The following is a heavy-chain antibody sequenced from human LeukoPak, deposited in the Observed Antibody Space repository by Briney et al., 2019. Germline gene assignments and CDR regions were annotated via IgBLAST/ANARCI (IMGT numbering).Heavy chain of an antibody. D-gene: IGHD2-2*01. CDR2: MNPNSGNT. Sequence: ASVKVSCKASGYTFTSYDINWVRQATGQGLEWMGWMNPNSGNTGYAQKFQGRVTMTRNTSISTAYMELSSLRSEDTAVYYCARAKSVLDIVVVPAAIFYYYYYMDVWGKGTTVTISS. CDR3: ARAKSVLDIVVVPAAIFYYYYYMDV. J-gene: IGHJ6*03. CDR1: GYTFTSYD. V-gene: IGHV1-8*01.